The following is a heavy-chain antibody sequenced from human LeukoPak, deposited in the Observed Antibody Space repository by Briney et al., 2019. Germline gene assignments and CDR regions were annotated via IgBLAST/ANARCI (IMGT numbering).Heavy chain of an antibody. CDR1: GGSISSSSYY. D-gene: IGHD3-22*01. Sequence: PSETLSLTCTVSGGSISSSSYYWGWIRQPPGKGLEWTGSVYYSGSTYYNPSLKSRVTISVDTSKNQFSLKLSSVTAADTAVYYCARAGSSGYYLTFDYWGQGTLVTVSS. CDR2: VYYSGST. V-gene: IGHV4-39*01. CDR3: ARAGSSGYYLTFDY. J-gene: IGHJ4*02.